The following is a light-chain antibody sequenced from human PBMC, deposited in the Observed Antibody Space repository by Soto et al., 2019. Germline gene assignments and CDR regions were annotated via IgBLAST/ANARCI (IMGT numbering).Light chain of an antibody. Sequence: DIQMTQSPSTLSASVGDRVTITCRASQSISIWLAWYQRKPGKAPNLLIYDASSLQSGVPSRFSGSGSGTEFTLTISGLQPEDFATYYCQQYNSVSPRTFGQGTQVEIK. J-gene: IGKJ2*02. CDR3: QQYNSVSPRT. V-gene: IGKV1-5*01. CDR2: DAS. CDR1: QSISIW.